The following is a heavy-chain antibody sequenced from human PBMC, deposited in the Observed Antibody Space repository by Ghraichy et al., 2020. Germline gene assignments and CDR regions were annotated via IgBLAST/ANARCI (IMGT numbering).Heavy chain of an antibody. D-gene: IGHD6-19*01. CDR2: ISGTGGTT. CDR3: AKVGRSSGWYTDYYGMDV. V-gene: IGHV3-23*01. CDR1: GFTFYNYI. J-gene: IGHJ6*02. Sequence: GGSLRLSCAASGFTFYNYIITWVRQAPGKGLEWVSAISGTGGTTYYADSVKGRFTISRDNSKNTVYLQMNSLRAEDMAVYYCAKVGRSSGWYTDYYGMDVWGQGTTVTVSS.